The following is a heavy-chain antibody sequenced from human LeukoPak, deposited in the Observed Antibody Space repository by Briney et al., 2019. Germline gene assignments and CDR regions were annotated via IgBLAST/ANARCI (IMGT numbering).Heavy chain of an antibody. CDR3: ARDRPYGDYYYYYMDV. D-gene: IGHD4-17*01. CDR1: GYTFTSYY. J-gene: IGHJ6*03. CDR2: INPSGGST. Sequence: ASVKVSCKASGYTFTSYYMHWVRQAPGQGLEWMGIINPSGGSTSYAQKFQGRVTMTRDMSTSTVYMELSSLRSEDTAVYYCARDRPYGDYYYYYMDVWGKGTTVTISS. V-gene: IGHV1-46*01.